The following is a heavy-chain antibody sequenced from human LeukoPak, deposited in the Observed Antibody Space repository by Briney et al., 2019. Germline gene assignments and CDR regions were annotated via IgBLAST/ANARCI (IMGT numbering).Heavy chain of an antibody. CDR3: ARRGYSYGKNYYMDV. Sequence: SETLSLTCTVSGGSIRSYYWSWMRQPPGKGLEWIGYIYYSGSTNYNPSLKSRVTISVDTSKNQFSLKLSSVTAADTAVYYCARRGYSYGKNYYMDVWGKGTTVTVSS. J-gene: IGHJ6*03. D-gene: IGHD5-18*01. CDR1: GGSIRSYY. CDR2: IYYSGST. V-gene: IGHV4-59*01.